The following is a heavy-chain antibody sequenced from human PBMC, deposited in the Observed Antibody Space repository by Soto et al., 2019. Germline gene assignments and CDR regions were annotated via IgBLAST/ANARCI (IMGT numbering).Heavy chain of an antibody. CDR2: LSSNGIGT. D-gene: IGHD6-13*01. V-gene: IGHV3-64D*06. Sequence: TGGSLRLSCSGSGFTVSSFGMHWARQAPGKGLEHVSTLSSNGIGTYYADSVKGRFTFSRDTSKNTLYLQMSSLRTEDTAVYYCVKDMGQAAVGIRYPYGLDVWGLGTTVTVSS. CDR3: VKDMGQAAVGIRYPYGLDV. CDR1: GFTVSSFG. J-gene: IGHJ6*02.